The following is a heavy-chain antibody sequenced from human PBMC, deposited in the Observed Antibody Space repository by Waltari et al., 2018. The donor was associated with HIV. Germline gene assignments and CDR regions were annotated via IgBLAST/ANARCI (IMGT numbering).Heavy chain of an antibody. CDR2: ILYDGSEQ. CDR1: GFKFSSSG. D-gene: IGHD3-10*01. V-gene: IGHV3-30*18. J-gene: IGHJ4*02. Sequence: QVQLVESGGGVAQPGRSLRLPCIASGFKFSSSGRHWVRQVPGKGPEWVAVILYDGSEQYYAESVKGRFTISRDNAKNTLSLQMDSLRVDDTALYHCAKATGRRSGPFDSWGQGTLVTVSS. CDR3: AKATGRRSGPFDS.